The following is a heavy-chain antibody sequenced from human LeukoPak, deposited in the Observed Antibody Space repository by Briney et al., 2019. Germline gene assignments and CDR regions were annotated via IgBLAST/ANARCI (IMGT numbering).Heavy chain of an antibody. CDR2: IYPGDSDA. CDR3: ARRRDLYSGSYYPFDY. Sequence: GVPLQSSFQGSGYRFTSYWIGGVRPMPGKGRKWRGIIYPGDSDARYSPSFQGQVTISADKSISTAYLQWSSLKASDTAMYYCARRRDLYSGSYYPFDYWGQGTLVTVSS. CDR1: GYRFTSYW. D-gene: IGHD1-26*01. J-gene: IGHJ4*02. V-gene: IGHV5-51*01.